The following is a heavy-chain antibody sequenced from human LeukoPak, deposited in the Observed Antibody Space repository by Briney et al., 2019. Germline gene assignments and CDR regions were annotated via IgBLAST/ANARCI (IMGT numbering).Heavy chain of an antibody. CDR2: IYHSGST. V-gene: IGHV4-30-2*01. D-gene: IGHD3-10*01. CDR1: GGSISSGGYS. J-gene: IGHJ3*02. CDR3: ARGGGGEDAFDI. Sequence: SETLSLTCAVSGGSISSGGYSWSWIRQPPGKGLEWIGYIYHSGSTYYNPSLKSRVTISVDRSKNQFSLKLSSVTAADTAVYYCARGGGGEDAFDIWGQGTMVTVPS.